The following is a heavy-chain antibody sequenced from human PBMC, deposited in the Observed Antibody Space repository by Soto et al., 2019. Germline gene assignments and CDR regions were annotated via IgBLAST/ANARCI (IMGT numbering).Heavy chain of an antibody. D-gene: IGHD6-13*01. J-gene: IGHJ6*02. Sequence: GGSLRLSGAASGFTFSDYYMSWIRQAPGEGLEWVSYISSSGSTIYYADSVKGRFTISRDNSKNTLYLQMNSLRAEDTAVYYCEKVSRAAAEDYYYYYGMDVWGQGTTVTVSS. CDR1: GFTFSDYY. CDR2: ISSSGSTI. V-gene: IGHV3-11*04. CDR3: EKVSRAAAEDYYYYYGMDV.